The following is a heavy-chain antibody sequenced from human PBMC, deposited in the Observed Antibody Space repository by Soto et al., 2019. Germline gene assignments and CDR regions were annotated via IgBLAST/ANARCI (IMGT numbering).Heavy chain of an antibody. CDR3: ANMAKNKRHYYGMDV. V-gene: IGHV3-9*01. Sequence: GGSMRLSCAASGFTFDDYATHWVRQAPGKGLEWVSGISWNSGSIGYADSVKGRFTISRDNAKNSLYLQMNSLRAEDTALYYCANMAKNKRHYYGMDVWGQGTTVTVSS. J-gene: IGHJ6*02. D-gene: IGHD5-12*01. CDR2: ISWNSGSI. CDR1: GFTFDDYA.